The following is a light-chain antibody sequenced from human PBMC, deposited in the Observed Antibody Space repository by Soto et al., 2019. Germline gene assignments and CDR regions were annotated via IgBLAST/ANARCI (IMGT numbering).Light chain of an antibody. J-gene: IGKJ4*01. V-gene: IGKV1-33*01. Sequence: DIQMTQSPSSLSASVGDRVTITCRASQSISSYLNWYQQKPGKAPKLLIYAASSLQSGVPSRFGGSGSGIDFTFTISSLQPEDIATYYCQQYDNPPLTFGGGTKVDIK. CDR3: QQYDNPPLT. CDR2: AAS. CDR1: QSISSY.